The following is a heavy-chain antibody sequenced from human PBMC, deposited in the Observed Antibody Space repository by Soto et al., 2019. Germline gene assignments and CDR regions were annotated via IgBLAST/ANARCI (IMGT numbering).Heavy chain of an antibody. CDR2: INAGNGNT. V-gene: IGHV1-3*01. J-gene: IGHJ6*03. CDR1: GYTFTSYA. Sequence: ASVKVSCKASGYTFTSYAMHWVRQAPGQRLEWMGWINAGNGNTKYSQKFQGRVTITRDTSASTAYMELSSLRSEDTAVYYCARAPLQYYYYYYMDVWGKGTTVTVSS. CDR3: ARAPLQYYYYYYMDV. D-gene: IGHD4-4*01.